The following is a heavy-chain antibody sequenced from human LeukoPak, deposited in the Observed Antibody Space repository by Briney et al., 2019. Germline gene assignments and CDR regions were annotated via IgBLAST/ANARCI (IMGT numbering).Heavy chain of an antibody. J-gene: IGHJ4*02. CDR2: INPNSGDT. D-gene: IGHD1-14*01. V-gene: IGHV1/OR15-1*04. CDR1: GYIFTGYF. CDR3: VRVPPGTTIYAY. Sequence: ASVKVSCKASGYIFTGYFIHWLRQAPGQGPEWMGRINPNSGDTDYAQKFQGRVTMTRNTSIGTAYMELSSLRSEDTAIYYCVRVPPGTTIYAYWGQGTLVTVSS.